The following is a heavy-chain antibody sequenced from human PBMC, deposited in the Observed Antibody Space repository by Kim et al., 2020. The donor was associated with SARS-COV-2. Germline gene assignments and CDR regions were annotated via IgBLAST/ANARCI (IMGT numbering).Heavy chain of an antibody. J-gene: IGHJ4*02. CDR3: ARDGSGSSPVNGDY. D-gene: IGHD2-2*01. CDR2: ISSSSSYI. CDR1: GFTFSSYS. V-gene: IGHV3-21*01. Sequence: GGSLRLSCAASGFTFSSYSMNWVRQAPGKGLEWVSSISSSSSYIYYADSVKGRFTISRDNAKNSLYLQMNSLRAEDTAVYYCARDGSGSSPVNGDYWGQGTLVTVSS.